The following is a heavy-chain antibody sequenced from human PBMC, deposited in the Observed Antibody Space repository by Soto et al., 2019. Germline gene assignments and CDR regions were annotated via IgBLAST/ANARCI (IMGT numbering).Heavy chain of an antibody. V-gene: IGHV4-59*01. D-gene: IGHD6-6*01. Sequence: SETLSLTCTVSGVSISSYYWSWIRQPPGKGLEWIGYIYYSGSTNYNPSLKSRVTISVDTSKNQFSLKLSSVTAADTAVYYCARRVWSYSSSRHDNWFDPWGQGTLVTVS. CDR3: ARRVWSYSSSRHDNWFDP. J-gene: IGHJ5*02. CDR1: GVSISSYY. CDR2: IYYSGST.